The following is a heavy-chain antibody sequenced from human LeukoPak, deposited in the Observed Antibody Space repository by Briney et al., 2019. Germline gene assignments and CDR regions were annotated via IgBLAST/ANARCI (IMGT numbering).Heavy chain of an antibody. V-gene: IGHV3-7*01. Sequence: GGSLRLSCAASGFTFSSYGMHWVRQAPGKGLEWVANIKQDGSEKYYVDSVKGRFTISRDNAKNSLYLQMNSLRAEDTAVYYCARGPSPYADAFDIWGQGTMVTVSS. CDR3: ARGPSPYADAFDI. CDR2: IKQDGSEK. J-gene: IGHJ3*02. CDR1: GFTFSSYG.